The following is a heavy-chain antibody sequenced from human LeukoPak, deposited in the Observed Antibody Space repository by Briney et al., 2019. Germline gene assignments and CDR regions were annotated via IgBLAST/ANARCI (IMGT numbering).Heavy chain of an antibody. Sequence: GASVKVSCKASGYTFTGYYMHWVRQAPGQGLEWMGWINPNSGGTNYAQKFQGRVTMTRDTSISTAYMELSRLRSDDTAVYYCARDRGYYYCSGRSMDVWGQGTTVTVSS. CDR2: INPNSGGT. CDR3: ARDRGYYYCSGRSMDV. CDR1: GYTFTGYY. J-gene: IGHJ6*02. V-gene: IGHV1-2*02. D-gene: IGHD3-10*01.